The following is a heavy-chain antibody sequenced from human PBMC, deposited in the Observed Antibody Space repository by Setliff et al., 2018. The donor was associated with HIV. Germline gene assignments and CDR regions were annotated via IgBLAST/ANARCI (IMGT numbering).Heavy chain of an antibody. D-gene: IGHD3-9*01. V-gene: IGHV1-69*13. CDR3: AKEGGRHYDLLTGYYPGGDYFDS. CDR1: GGTFSTYV. CDR2: IIPIFGTT. Sequence: SVKVSCKASGGTFSTYVINWVRQAPGQGLEWMGGIIPIFGTTNYAQNFQGRVSITADGSTSIAYMQLSSLRSEDTAVYYCAKEGGRHYDLLTGYYPGGDYFDSWGQRTLVTVPQ. J-gene: IGHJ4*02.